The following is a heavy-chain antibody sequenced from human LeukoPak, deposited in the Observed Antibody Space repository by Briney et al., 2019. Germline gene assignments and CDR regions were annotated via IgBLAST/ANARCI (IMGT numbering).Heavy chain of an antibody. CDR3: AKDRGYSYGYGYFDN. V-gene: IGHV3-30*18. CDR1: GFTFSSYG. D-gene: IGHD5-18*01. CDR2: ISYDGTNK. Sequence: GGSLRLSCAASGFTFSSYGMHWVRQAPGKGLEWVAVISYDGTNKYYADSVKGRFTISRDNSKNTLYLQMNSLRVEDTAVYHCAKDRGYSYGYGYFDNWGQGTLVTVSS. J-gene: IGHJ4*02.